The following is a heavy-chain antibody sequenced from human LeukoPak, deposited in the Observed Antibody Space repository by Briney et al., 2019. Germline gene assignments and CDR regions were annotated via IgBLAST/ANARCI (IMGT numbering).Heavy chain of an antibody. J-gene: IGHJ4*02. D-gene: IGHD5-12*01. CDR1: GFTFSSYW. Sequence: GGSLRLSCAASGFTFSSYWMSWVRQAPGKGLEWVSIISGTAFSTYYADSVRGRFTISRDNSRNTLYPQMNSLRAEDTAVYYCAKDTGSGYDYFSYYYDYWGQGTLVTVSS. V-gene: IGHV3-23*01. CDR3: AKDTGSGYDYFSYYYDY. CDR2: ISGTAFST.